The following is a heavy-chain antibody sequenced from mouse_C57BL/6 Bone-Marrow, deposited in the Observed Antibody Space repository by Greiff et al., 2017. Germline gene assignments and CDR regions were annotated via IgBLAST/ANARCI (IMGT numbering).Heavy chain of an antibody. D-gene: IGHD1-1*01. V-gene: IGHV6-3*01. CDR1: GFTFSNYW. Sequence: EVKLVESGGGLVQPGGSMKLSCVVSGFTFSNYWMNWVRQSPEKGLEWVAQIRLKSDNYATHYAESVKGRFTISRDDSKSSVYLQMNNLRAEDTGIYYCTGNRYYGSAWFAYWGQGTLVTVSA. J-gene: IGHJ3*01. CDR2: IRLKSDNYAT. CDR3: TGNRYYGSAWFAY.